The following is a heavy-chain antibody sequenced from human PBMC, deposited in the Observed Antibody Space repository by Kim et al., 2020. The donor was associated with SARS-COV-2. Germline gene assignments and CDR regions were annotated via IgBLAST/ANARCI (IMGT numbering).Heavy chain of an antibody. D-gene: IGHD3-10*01. Sequence: GGSLRLSCAASGFTFSSYAMSWVRQAPGKGLEWVSGISPSGDGTYYTDSVKGRFTISRDNSKNTLYLQLNSLRAEDTAIYYCAKASLPPGYFDYWGQGT. J-gene: IGHJ4*02. CDR1: GFTFSSYA. CDR2: ISPSGDGT. V-gene: IGHV3-23*01. CDR3: AKASLPPGYFDY.